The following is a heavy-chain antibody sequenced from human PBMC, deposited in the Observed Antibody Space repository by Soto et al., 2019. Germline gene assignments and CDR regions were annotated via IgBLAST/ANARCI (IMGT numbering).Heavy chain of an antibody. CDR3: ATTGYSSSPIDY. CDR2: INPNSGGT. Sequence: QVQLVQSGAEVKKPGASVKVSCKASGYTFTGYYMHWVRQAPGQGLEWMGWINPNSGGTNYAQKCQGRVTMTRDTSISTAYMELSRLRSDDTAVYYCATTGYSSSPIDYWGQGTLVTVSS. D-gene: IGHD6-13*01. CDR1: GYTFTGYY. V-gene: IGHV1-2*02. J-gene: IGHJ4*02.